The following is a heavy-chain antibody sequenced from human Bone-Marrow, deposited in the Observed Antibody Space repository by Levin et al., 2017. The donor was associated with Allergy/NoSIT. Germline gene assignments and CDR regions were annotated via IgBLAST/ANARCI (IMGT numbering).Heavy chain of an antibody. J-gene: IGHJ4*02. CDR1: KKTFTDYY. CDR3: ARLEMEWLV. Sequence: AASVKVSCKASKKTFTDYYVHWVRQAPGQGLEWMGWIDPKSGDTSYGQNFQGRITMTRDPSISTAYLELSRLTSDDTAVYYCARLEMEWLVWGQGTLVTVSS. CDR2: IDPKSGDT. D-gene: IGHD3-3*01. V-gene: IGHV1-2*02.